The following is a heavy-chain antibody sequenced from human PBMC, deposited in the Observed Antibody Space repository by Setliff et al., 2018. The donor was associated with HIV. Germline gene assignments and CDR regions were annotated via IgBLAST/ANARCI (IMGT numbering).Heavy chain of an antibody. V-gene: IGHV1-8*01. Sequence: ASVKVSCKASGYTFTNYDINWVRQAPGHGLEWVGWMSPKSGYTDYAQKFQGRVTMTRNASINTVYMELSSLKSEDTAVYYCARDKSDIVGEVWLDPWGQGTLVTVSS. CDR2: MSPKSGYT. CDR1: GYTFTNYD. D-gene: IGHD2-21*01. CDR3: ARDKSDIVGEVWLDP. J-gene: IGHJ5*02.